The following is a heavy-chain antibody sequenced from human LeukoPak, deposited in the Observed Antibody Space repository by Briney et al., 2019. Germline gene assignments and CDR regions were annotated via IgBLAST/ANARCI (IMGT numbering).Heavy chain of an antibody. CDR1: GFTFSSYA. D-gene: IGHD3-22*01. J-gene: IGHJ6*03. CDR3: AKRGYYYDSSGYNYYYYMDV. CDR2: ISSSGGNT. Sequence: PGVSLRLSCAASGFTFSSYAMSWVRQAPVKGLEWVSGISSSGGNTYYADSVKGRFTISRDNSKNTLYLQMNSLRAEDTAVYYCAKRGYYYDSSGYNYYYYMDVWGKGATVTVSS. V-gene: IGHV3-23*01.